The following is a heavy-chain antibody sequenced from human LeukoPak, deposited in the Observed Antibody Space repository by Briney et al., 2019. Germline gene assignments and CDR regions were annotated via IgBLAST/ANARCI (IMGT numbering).Heavy chain of an antibody. Sequence: SETLSLTCAVSGGSFSGHYWNWIRQPPGKGLEWIGEINHSGSTNYNPSLKSRVTISVDTSKNQFSLKLTSVTAADTAVYYCAREGPMFDSGSYSKSLGYWGQGILVTVSS. J-gene: IGHJ4*02. D-gene: IGHD3-10*01. V-gene: IGHV4-34*01. CDR1: GGSFSGHY. CDR2: INHSGST. CDR3: AREGPMFDSGSYSKSLGY.